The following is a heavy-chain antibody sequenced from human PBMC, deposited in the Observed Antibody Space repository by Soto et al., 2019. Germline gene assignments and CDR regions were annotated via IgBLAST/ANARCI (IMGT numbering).Heavy chain of an antibody. Sequence: PGGSLRLSCAASGFTFSNARMNWVRQAPGKGLEWVGHIGSETDGGTIVYPAPVKGRFIISRDDSRNTLFLQMNSLRDEDTAVYYCAREMFGSGYPGDAFDIWGQGTMVTVSS. V-gene: IGHV3-15*04. CDR2: IGSETDGGTI. J-gene: IGHJ3*02. CDR1: GFTFSNAR. CDR3: AREMFGSGYPGDAFDI. D-gene: IGHD3-22*01.